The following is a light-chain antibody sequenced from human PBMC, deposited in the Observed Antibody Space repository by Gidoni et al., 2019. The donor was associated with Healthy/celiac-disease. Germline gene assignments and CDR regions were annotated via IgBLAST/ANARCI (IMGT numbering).Light chain of an antibody. J-gene: IGKJ2*01. V-gene: IGKV3-15*01. CDR3: QQYNNWPYT. Sequence: EIVMTQSPATLSVSPGERATLSCRASQSVSSNLAWYQQKPGQAPRLLSYGASTRATGIPARFSGSGSGTEFTLTISSLQSEDFAVYYCQQYNNWPYTFGQGPKLEIK. CDR1: QSVSSN. CDR2: GAS.